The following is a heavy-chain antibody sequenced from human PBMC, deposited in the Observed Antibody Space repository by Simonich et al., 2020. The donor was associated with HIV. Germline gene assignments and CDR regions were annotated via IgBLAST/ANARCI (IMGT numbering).Heavy chain of an antibody. V-gene: IGHV1-46*01. CDR1: GYPFTSYY. J-gene: IGHJ2*01. Sequence: QVQLVQSGAEVKKPGASVKVSCKASGYPFTSYYMNWVRQAPGQGLEWMGKITPGGSRTYAQKVQGRVTMTRDTSTSTVYMELSSLRSEDTAVYYCAGDSGGYWYFDLWGRGTLVTVSS. D-gene: IGHD2-15*01. CDR2: ITPGGSR. CDR3: AGDSGGYWYFDL.